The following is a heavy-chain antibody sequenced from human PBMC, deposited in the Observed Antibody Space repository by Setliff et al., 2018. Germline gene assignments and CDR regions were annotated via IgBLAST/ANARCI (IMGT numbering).Heavy chain of an antibody. Sequence: ASVKVSCKASGYTFTSHYMHWVRQAPGLGLEWMGTINPSSGRTSYAQKFQGRVTMTRDTSTSTAYMDMSGLRSEDTAVYYCARDVFPYHYEGAFDIWGQGTMVTVSS. V-gene: IGHV1-46*01. J-gene: IGHJ3*02. CDR3: ARDVFPYHYEGAFDI. D-gene: IGHD3-22*01. CDR2: INPSSGRT. CDR1: GYTFTSHY.